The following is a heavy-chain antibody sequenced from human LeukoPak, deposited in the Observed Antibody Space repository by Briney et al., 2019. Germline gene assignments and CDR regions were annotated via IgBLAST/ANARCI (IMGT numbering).Heavy chain of an antibody. Sequence: SETLSLTCTVSGCSIISYYWSWIRQPAGKGLEWIGRIYTSGSTNYNPSLKSRVTISVDKSKNQFSLKLSSVTAADTAVDYCATDPRKTLLDLSPPNNWYFDLWGRGTLVTVSS. CDR2: IYTSGST. V-gene: IGHV4-4*07. CDR1: GCSIISYY. J-gene: IGHJ2*01. CDR3: ATDPRKTLLDLSPPNNWYFDL. D-gene: IGHD3-3*01.